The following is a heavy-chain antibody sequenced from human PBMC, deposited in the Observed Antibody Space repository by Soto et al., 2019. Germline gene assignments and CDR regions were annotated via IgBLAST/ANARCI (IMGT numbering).Heavy chain of an antibody. CDR1: GGSISSYY. J-gene: IGHJ4*02. CDR2: IYYSGST. V-gene: IGHV4-59*08. D-gene: IGHD4-17*01. Sequence: PSETLSLTCTVSGGSISSYYWSWIRQPPGKGLEWIGYIYYSGSTNYNPSLKSRVTISVDTSKNQFSLKLSSVTAADTAVYYCAGGYRLRSRGTFDYWGQGTLVTVSS. CDR3: AGGYRLRSRGTFDY.